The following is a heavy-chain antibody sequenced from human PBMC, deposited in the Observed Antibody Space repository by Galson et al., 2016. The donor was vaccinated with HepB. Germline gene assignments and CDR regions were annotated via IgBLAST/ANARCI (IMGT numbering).Heavy chain of an antibody. D-gene: IGHD2-2*01. CDR3: VQGSTAPAV. V-gene: IGHV3-23*01. CDR1: GFTFRNYG. CDR2: ISRSGDST. Sequence: SLRLSCAASGFTFRNYGMTWVRQAPGKGLEVVSSISRSGDSTDSADSVKGRFTISRDNSKNTLSLQMNSLTADDTAIYSCVQGSTAPAVWGKGTTVTVSS. J-gene: IGHJ6*04.